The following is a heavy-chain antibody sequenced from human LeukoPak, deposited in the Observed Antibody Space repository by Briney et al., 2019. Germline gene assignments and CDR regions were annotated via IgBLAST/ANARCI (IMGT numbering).Heavy chain of an antibody. J-gene: IGHJ4*02. Sequence: GGSLRLSCAASGFTFSSYEMNWVRQAPGEGLEWVSYISSSGSTIYYADSVKGRFTISRDNAKNSLYLQMNSLRAEDTAVYYCARDRDVGFGERYNDYWGQGTLVTVSS. CDR2: ISSSGSTI. V-gene: IGHV3-48*03. D-gene: IGHD3-10*01. CDR3: ARDRDVGFGERYNDY. CDR1: GFTFSSYE.